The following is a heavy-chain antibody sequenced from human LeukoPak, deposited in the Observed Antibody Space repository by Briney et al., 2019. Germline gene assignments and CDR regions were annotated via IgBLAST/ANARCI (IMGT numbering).Heavy chain of an antibody. CDR2: ISAYNGNT. V-gene: IGHV1-18*01. Sequence: ASVKVSCKASGYTFTSYGITWVRQAPGQGLEWMGWISAYNGNTNYAQKLQGRVTMTTDTSTSTAYMELRSLRSDDTAIYYCARGPSFLDPFDYWGQGTLVTVPS. D-gene: IGHD3-3*02. CDR3: ARGPSFLDPFDY. J-gene: IGHJ4*02. CDR1: GYTFTSYG.